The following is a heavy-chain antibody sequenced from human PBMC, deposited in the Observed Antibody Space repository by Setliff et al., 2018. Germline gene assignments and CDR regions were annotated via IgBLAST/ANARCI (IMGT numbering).Heavy chain of an antibody. D-gene: IGHD2-8*02. CDR1: GYIFRSYG. V-gene: IGHV1-18*01. CDR2: ISSYNGHT. Sequence: ASVKVSCKSSGYIFRSYGLSWVRQAPGQGLERMGWISSYNGHTNYAPKVQGRVTMTTDTSTGTASMELRSLRSDDTAIYYCAISTLSICTGGNCPNAFDVWGQGTVVTVSS. CDR3: AISTLSICTGGNCPNAFDV. J-gene: IGHJ3*01.